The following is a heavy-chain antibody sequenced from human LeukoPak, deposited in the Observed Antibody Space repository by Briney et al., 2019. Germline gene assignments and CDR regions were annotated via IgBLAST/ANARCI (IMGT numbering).Heavy chain of an antibody. J-gene: IGHJ5*02. Sequence: GGSLRLSCAASGFTFSSYSMNWVRQAPGKGLEWVSSISSSSSYIYYADSVKGRFTISRHNAKNSLYLQMNTLTAEDTAVYYCARDRIAVAAVDRWGQATLVTVSS. D-gene: IGHD6-19*01. CDR2: ISSSSSYI. CDR1: GFTFSSYS. V-gene: IGHV3-21*01. CDR3: ARDRIAVAAVDR.